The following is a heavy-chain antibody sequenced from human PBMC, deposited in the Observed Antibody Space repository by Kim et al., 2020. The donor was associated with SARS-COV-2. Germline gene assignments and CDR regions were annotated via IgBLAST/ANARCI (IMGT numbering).Heavy chain of an antibody. Sequence: PSLKSRVTISVDTSKNQFSLKLGSVTAADTAVYYCARGKGGRIAARPIDYWGQGTLVTVSS. V-gene: IGHV4-34*01. CDR3: ARGKGGRIAARPIDY. D-gene: IGHD6-6*01. J-gene: IGHJ4*02.